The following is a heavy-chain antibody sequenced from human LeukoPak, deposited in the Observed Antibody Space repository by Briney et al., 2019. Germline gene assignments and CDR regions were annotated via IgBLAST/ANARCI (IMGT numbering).Heavy chain of an antibody. V-gene: IGHV1-69*13. CDR1: GGTFSSYA. Sequence: RASVKVSCKASGGTFSSYAISWVRQAPGQGREWMGGIIPIFGTANYTQKFQGRVTITADESTSTAYMELSSLRSEDTAVYYCARNYYDSSGYSVHYFDYWGQGTLVTVSS. CDR3: ARNYYDSSGYSVHYFDY. J-gene: IGHJ4*02. D-gene: IGHD3-22*01. CDR2: IIPIFGTA.